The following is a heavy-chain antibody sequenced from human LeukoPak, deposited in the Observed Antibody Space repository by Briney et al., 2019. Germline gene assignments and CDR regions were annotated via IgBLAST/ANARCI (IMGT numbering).Heavy chain of an antibody. CDR1: GGTFSSYA. J-gene: IGHJ4*02. CDR3: AREASNGDYTY. D-gene: IGHD4-17*01. V-gene: IGHV1-69*06. CDR2: IIPIFGTA. Sequence: GASVKVSCKASGGTFSSYAISWVRQAPGQGLEWMGGIIPIFGTANYAQKFQGRVTITADKSTSTAYMELSSLRSEDTAVYYCAREASNGDYTYWGQGTLVTVSS.